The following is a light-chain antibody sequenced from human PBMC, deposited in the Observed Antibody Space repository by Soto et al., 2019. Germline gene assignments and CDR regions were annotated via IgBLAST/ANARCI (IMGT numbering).Light chain of an antibody. CDR1: ISDVGSYDL. J-gene: IGLJ3*02. CDR3: CSYAGSSTSWV. Sequence: QSALTQPASVSGSPGQSITISCTGTISDVGSYDLVSWYQQHPGKAPKLMIYEGSKRPSGVSSRFSGSKSGNMASLTISGLQAEDEAEYYCCSYAGSSTSWVFGGGTKLTVL. V-gene: IGLV2-23*01. CDR2: EGS.